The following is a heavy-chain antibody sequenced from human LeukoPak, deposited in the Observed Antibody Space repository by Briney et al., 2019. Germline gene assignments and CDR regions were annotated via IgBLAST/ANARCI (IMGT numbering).Heavy chain of an antibody. CDR1: GGSISGSY. J-gene: IGHJ5*02. D-gene: IGHD6-6*01. CDR3: AESAPGGWHWFDP. CDR2: SYYSGGT. Sequence: SETLSLTCTVSGGSISGSYWSWIRQPPGKGLEWIGYSYYSGGTEYNPSLKSRVTISVDTSKNQFSLKLTSVTAADTAVYYCAESAPGGWHWFDPWGQGTLVTVSS. V-gene: IGHV4-59*01.